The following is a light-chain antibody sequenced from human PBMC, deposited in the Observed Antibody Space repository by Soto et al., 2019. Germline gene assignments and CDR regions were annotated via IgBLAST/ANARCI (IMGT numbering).Light chain of an antibody. CDR1: KRVSNDY. J-gene: IGKJ2*01. CDR2: GAS. CDR3: HQYGTSPFT. V-gene: IGKV3-20*01. Sequence: DIVLTQSPGTLSLSPGERATLSCRASKRVSNDYLAWYQQKPGQTPRLLIYGASSRATGIPDRFSGSGSGTDFTLTISSLEPEDFAVFYCHQYGTSPFTFGQGTKLESK.